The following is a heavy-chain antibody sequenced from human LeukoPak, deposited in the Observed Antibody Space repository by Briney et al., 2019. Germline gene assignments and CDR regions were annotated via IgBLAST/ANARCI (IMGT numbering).Heavy chain of an antibody. V-gene: IGHV4-4*07. J-gene: IGHJ4*02. CDR1: GGSISSYY. Sequence: SETLSLTCTVSGGSISSYYWSWIRQPAGKGLEWIGRIYTSGSTNYNPSLKSRVTMSVDTSKNQFSLKLSSVTAADTAVYYCAMGPSYYDILTGYYSGPLDYWGQGTLVTVSS. CDR3: AMGPSYYDILTGYYSGPLDY. D-gene: IGHD3-9*01. CDR2: IYTSGST.